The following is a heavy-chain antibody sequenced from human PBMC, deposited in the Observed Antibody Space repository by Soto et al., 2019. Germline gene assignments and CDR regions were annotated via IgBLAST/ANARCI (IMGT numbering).Heavy chain of an antibody. CDR2: ISSSSSYI. J-gene: IGHJ1*01. V-gene: IGHV3-21*01. D-gene: IGHD3-3*01. CDR1: GFTFSSYS. CDR3: ARGYEVGSGHSHYPVSAIATELDT. Sequence: GGSLRGSFAASGFTFSSYSMNWVRQAPGEVLEWVSSISSSSSYIYYAYSVKGRFTISRDDAKNSLYLQRNSLRAEDTAVYYCARGYEVGSGHSHYPVSAIATELDTWSQGAVVAVS.